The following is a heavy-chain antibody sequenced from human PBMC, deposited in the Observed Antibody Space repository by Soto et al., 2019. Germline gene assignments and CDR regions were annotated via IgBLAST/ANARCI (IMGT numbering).Heavy chain of an antibody. CDR2: TRNKANSYTT. D-gene: IGHD3-22*01. CDR3: ARGGAYYDSRGYHDAFDI. J-gene: IGHJ3*02. V-gene: IGHV3-72*01. Sequence: EVQLVESGGGLVQPGGSLRLSCAASGFTFSDHYMDWVRQAPGKGLEWVGRTRNKANSYTTEYAASVKGRFTISRDDSKXSXXLQMNSLKTEDTAVYYCARGGAYYDSRGYHDAFDIWGQGTMVTVSS. CDR1: GFTFSDHY.